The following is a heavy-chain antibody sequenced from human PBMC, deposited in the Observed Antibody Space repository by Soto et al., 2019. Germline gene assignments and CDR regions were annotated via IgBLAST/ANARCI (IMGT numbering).Heavy chain of an antibody. J-gene: IGHJ6*02. Sequence: QVQLVQSGAEVKKPGASVKVSCKASGYTFTSNGISWVRQAPGQGLEWMGWISTYNGNTNYAQKLQGRVTMTTDTSTRTAAMERRGLRSDETAVYYCATVPLGGQQLVFRYYYYGMDVWGQGTTVTVSS. CDR2: ISTYNGNT. CDR1: GYTFTSNG. D-gene: IGHD6-13*01. V-gene: IGHV1-18*01. CDR3: ATVPLGGQQLVFRYYYYGMDV.